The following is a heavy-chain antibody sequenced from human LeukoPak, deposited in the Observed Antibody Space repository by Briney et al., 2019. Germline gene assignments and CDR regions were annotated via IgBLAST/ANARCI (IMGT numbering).Heavy chain of an antibody. D-gene: IGHD2-2*01. Sequence: SETLSLTCAVYGGSFSGYYWSWIRQPPGKGLEWTGEINHSGSTNYNPSLKSRVTISVDTSKNQFSLKLSSVTAADTAVYYCARGYCSSTSCYVSNFDYWGQGTLVTVSS. CDR2: INHSGST. CDR1: GGSFSGYY. V-gene: IGHV4-34*01. J-gene: IGHJ4*02. CDR3: ARGYCSSTSCYVSNFDY.